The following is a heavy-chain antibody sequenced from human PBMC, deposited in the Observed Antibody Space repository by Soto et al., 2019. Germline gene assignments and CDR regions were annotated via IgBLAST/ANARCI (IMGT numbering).Heavy chain of an antibody. Sequence: PSETLSLTCAVYVGSFSGYYWSWVRQPPGKGLEWIGEINHRGGTNYNPSLKSRVTLSLDTSKNQFSLKLTSVIAADTAVYYCTRGLWFGESKTPAFDYWGRGTPVTVSS. D-gene: IGHD3-10*01. V-gene: IGHV4-34*01. CDR3: TRGLWFGESKTPAFDY. CDR1: VGSFSGYY. CDR2: INHRGGT. J-gene: IGHJ4*02.